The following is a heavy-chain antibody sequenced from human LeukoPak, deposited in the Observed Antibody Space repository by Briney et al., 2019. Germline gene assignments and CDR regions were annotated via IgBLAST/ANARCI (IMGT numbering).Heavy chain of an antibody. D-gene: IGHD3-10*01. CDR2: LSYDGSNE. Sequence: GGSLRLSCAASGFPFSSYGMHWVRQAPGKGLEWVAVLSYDGSNEYYADSVKGRFTISRDNSKNTLYLQMNSLRVEDTAVHYCAGSWFYRDYFEYWGQGTLVTVSS. CDR1: GFPFSSYG. J-gene: IGHJ4*02. V-gene: IGHV3-30*03. CDR3: AGSWFYRDYFEY.